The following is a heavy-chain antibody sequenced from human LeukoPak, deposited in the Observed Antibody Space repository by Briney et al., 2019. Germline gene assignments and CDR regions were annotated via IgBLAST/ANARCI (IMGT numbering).Heavy chain of an antibody. CDR3: AKGSAPFLVRGDYFDF. Sequence: GGSLRLSCAASGFTVSINSMSWVRQAPGKGLEWVSGFSASGGDTFYGDSVKGRFTISRDNSKNTLYLQMNSLRAEDTAVYFCAKGSAPFLVRGDYFDFGGQGTRVTVSS. CDR1: GFTVSINS. V-gene: IGHV3-23*01. J-gene: IGHJ4*02. CDR2: FSASGGDT. D-gene: IGHD3-3*02.